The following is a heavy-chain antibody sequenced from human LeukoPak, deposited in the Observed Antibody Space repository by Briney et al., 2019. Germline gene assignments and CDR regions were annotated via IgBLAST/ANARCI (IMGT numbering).Heavy chain of an antibody. CDR3: ARAGSGWPDY. CDR2: ISDDGSNK. J-gene: IGHJ4*02. Sequence: PWGSLRLSCAASGFIFSKYGMHWVRQAPGKGLECVAVISDDGSNKYFADSVKGRFSISRDNSKNTVYLQMNSLRAEDTAVYYCARAGSGWPDYWGQGTLVTVSS. V-gene: IGHV3-30*03. CDR1: GFIFSKYG. D-gene: IGHD6-19*01.